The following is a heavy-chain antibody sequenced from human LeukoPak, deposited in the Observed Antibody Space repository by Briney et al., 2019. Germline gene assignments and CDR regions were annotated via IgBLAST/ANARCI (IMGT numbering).Heavy chain of an antibody. CDR3: ARDYRARLDY. CDR2: IKEDGSDK. J-gene: IGHJ4*02. CDR1: EFTFGNFW. Sequence: ESLSLSCAASEFTFGNFWMTWVRQAPGKGLEWVANIKEDGSDKYYVDSVKGRFTISRDNARTSLYLQMNSLRAEDTAVYYCARDYRARLDYWGQGTPVTVSS. V-gene: IGHV3-7*01.